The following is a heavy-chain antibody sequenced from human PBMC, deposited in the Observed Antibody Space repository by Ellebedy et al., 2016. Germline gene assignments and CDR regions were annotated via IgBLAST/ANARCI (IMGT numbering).Heavy chain of an antibody. CDR1: GFTFSDHY. CDR2: IRNRLNGYTT. Sequence: GESLKISCAASGFTFSDHYMEWVRQAPGKGLEWIGRIRNRLNGYTTQYAASVKGRFTISSDDSKNLLYLQLDSLNNEDTAVKRCVRHALNLIDVAEVWFGESQEYYSHMDVWGKGTTVTVSS. D-gene: IGHD3-10*01. V-gene: IGHV3-72*01. CDR3: VRHALNLIDVAEVWFGESQEYYSHMDV. J-gene: IGHJ6*03.